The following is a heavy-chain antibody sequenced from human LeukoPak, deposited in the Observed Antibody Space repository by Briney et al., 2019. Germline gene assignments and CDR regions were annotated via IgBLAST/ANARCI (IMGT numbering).Heavy chain of an antibody. CDR2: IYYSGST. J-gene: IGHJ4*02. V-gene: IGHV4-31*03. CDR3: ARTIKTGDYGRGYFDY. D-gene: IGHD4/OR15-4a*01. CDR1: GGSISSGGYY. Sequence: PSQTLSLTCTVSGGSISSGGYYWSWIRQHPGKGLEWIGYIYYSGSTYYNPSLKSRVTISRDTSKKQFSLKLSSVTAADTAIYYCARTIKTGDYGRGYFDYWGQGILVTVSS.